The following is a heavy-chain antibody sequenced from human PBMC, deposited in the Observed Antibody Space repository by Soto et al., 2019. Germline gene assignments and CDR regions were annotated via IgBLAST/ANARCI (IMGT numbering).Heavy chain of an antibody. J-gene: IGHJ5*01. CDR2: FCHSGST. D-gene: IGHD3-22*01. V-gene: IGHV4-4*02. CDR1: GGSIRSSNW. CDR3: ARVIYDSSGARFDP. Sequence: QVQLQESGPGLVKPSGTLSLTCAVSGGSIRSSNWWSWVCQPPGKGLEWIGEFCHSGSTNYNRSHKSRVTISVDKSKNQLSLKLSSVTAADTAVYYCARVIYDSSGARFDPWGQGTLVTVSS.